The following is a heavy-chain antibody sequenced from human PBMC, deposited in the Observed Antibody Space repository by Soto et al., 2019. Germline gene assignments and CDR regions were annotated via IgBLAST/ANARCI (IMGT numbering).Heavy chain of an antibody. CDR2: IYYTGST. D-gene: IGHD3-10*01. CDR3: ARVKYGSGSYLHTFDY. V-gene: IGHV4-59*01. Sequence: SETLSLTCTVSGGSIDSFYWSWIRQSPGKGLEWIGCIYYTGSTVYNPSLKTRVTISLDTSKTQFSLKLRSVTAADTAVYYCARVKYGSGSYLHTFDYWGQGALVTVSS. CDR1: GGSIDSFY. J-gene: IGHJ4*02.